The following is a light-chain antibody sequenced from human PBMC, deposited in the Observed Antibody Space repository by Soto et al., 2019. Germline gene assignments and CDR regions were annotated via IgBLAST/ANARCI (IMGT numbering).Light chain of an antibody. J-gene: IGKJ2*01. CDR3: QQYYSYPPT. Sequence: AIRMTQSPSSFSASTGDRVTITCRASQGISSSLAWYQQNPGKAPKLLIYAASTLQSGVPSRFGGSGSGTDFTLTIRCLQSEDFATYDGQQYYSYPPTFGQGTKLEIK. CDR2: AAS. V-gene: IGKV1-8*01. CDR1: QGISSS.